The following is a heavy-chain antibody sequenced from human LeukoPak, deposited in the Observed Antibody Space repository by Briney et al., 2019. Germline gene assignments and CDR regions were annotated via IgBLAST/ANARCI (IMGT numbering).Heavy chain of an antibody. CDR2: IKEDGSEK. J-gene: IGHJ4*02. CDR1: GFSFSSYW. Sequence: SGGSLRLSCAASGFSFSSYWMSWVRQAPGKGLEWVANIKEDGSEKYYVDPVKGRFTISRDNAKNSLFLQMNSLRAEDTAVYYCARARIGMGYWGQGTLVTVSS. CDR3: ARARIGMGY. D-gene: IGHD1-26*01. V-gene: IGHV3-7*03.